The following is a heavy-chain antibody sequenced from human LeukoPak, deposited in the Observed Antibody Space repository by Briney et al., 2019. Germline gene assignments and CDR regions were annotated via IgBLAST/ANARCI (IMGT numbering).Heavy chain of an antibody. CDR2: IYYSGST. J-gene: IGHJ5*02. Sequence: PSETLSLTCTVSGGSISSSSYYWGWIRQPPGKGLEWLGSIYYSGSTYYNPSLKSRVTISVDTSNKQFSLKLSSVTAAETAVYYCARHPYGDYFSGGDFHHWFAPWGQGTLVTVSS. D-gene: IGHD4-17*01. CDR1: GGSISSSSYY. CDR3: ARHPYGDYFSGGDFHHWFAP. V-gene: IGHV4-39*01.